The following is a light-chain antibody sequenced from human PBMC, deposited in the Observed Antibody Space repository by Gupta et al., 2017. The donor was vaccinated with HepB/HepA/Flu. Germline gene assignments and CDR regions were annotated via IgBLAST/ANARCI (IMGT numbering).Light chain of an antibody. Sequence: DIQMTQSPSSVSASVGDTVTITCRASQNIYSWLAWYQQKPGKAPKLLIYGESTLHSGVTSRFSGSGAGTGTDFTLTISSLQPEDFATYYCQQANIFPTAFGHGTKVEIK. CDR1: QNIYSW. CDR2: GES. CDR3: QQANIFPTA. J-gene: IGKJ2*01. V-gene: IGKV1D-12*01.